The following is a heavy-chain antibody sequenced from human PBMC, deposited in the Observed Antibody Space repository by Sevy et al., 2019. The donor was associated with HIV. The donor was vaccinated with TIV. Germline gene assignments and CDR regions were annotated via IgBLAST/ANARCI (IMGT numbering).Heavy chain of an antibody. J-gene: IGHJ6*02. V-gene: IGHV3-43D*04. Sequence: GESLKISCAASGFTFDDYAMHWVRQAPGKGLEWVSLISWDGGSTYYADSVKGRFTISRDNSKNSLYLQMNSLRAEDTALYYCAKDIASEVKGNYYYYYYGMDVWGQGTTVTDSS. D-gene: IGHD3-10*01. CDR3: AKDIASEVKGNYYYYYYGMDV. CDR2: ISWDGGST. CDR1: GFTFDDYA.